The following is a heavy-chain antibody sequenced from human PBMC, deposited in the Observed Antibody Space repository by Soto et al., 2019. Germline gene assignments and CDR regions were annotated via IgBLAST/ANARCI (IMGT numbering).Heavy chain of an antibody. J-gene: IGHJ6*02. V-gene: IGHV4-39*01. CDR3: APLTISLSGPYGIHV. CDR2: MLYSGLT. CDR1: GYSVSSSDYY. Sequence: SETLSLTCSVSGYSVSSSDYYWAWIRQPPGKGLEWIGSMLYSGLTYYNPSLKSRVTLSVDTSKNQFSVRLNSVTAADTAVYYCAPLTISLSGPYGIHVWGQGTTVTVSS. D-gene: IGHD2-15*01.